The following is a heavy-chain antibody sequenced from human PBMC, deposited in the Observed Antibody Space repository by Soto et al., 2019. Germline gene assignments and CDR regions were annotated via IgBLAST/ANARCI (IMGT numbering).Heavy chain of an antibody. D-gene: IGHD3-10*01. CDR2: ISGNGDTT. J-gene: IGHJ3*02. Sequence: EVQLLESGGGLVQPGGSLRLSCAASGSRFSGYAMNWVRQAPGKGLEWVSVISGNGDTTFYADSVKGRLTISRDNSRNTLYLQMNSLRAEDTAVYYCAKKSYCCAGDRGPLDIWGQGTMVTVSS. CDR1: GSRFSGYA. CDR3: AKKSYCCAGDRGPLDI. V-gene: IGHV3-23*01.